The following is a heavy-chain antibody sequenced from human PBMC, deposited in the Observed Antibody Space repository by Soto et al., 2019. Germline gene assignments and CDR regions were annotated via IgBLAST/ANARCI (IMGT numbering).Heavy chain of an antibody. D-gene: IGHD4-17*01. CDR3: ARGANDYGDYYYFDY. V-gene: IGHV1-18*01. J-gene: IGHJ4*02. CDR2: ISTYKGNT. CDR1: GYTFTIYG. Sequence: QVQLVQSGAEVKMPGASVKVSCKASGYTFTIYGISWVRQAPGQGLEWMGWISTYKGNTIYARKLQGRVTMTTDTSTSTAYMELRSLRSDDTAVYYCARGANDYGDYYYFDYWGQGTLVTVSS.